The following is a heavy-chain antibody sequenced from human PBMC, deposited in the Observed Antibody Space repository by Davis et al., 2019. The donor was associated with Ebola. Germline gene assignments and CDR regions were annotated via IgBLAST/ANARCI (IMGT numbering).Heavy chain of an antibody. CDR3: AKRDDSNDYPYYFDC. D-gene: IGHD4-11*01. CDR1: GFTFSSSW. Sequence: GESLKISCAASGFTFSSSWMSWVRQAPGKGLEWVSLIGGGGDDTYYPDSVKGRFTISRDNSKNTMYLEMNSLRVEDTAMYYCAKRDDSNDYPYYFDCWGQGTLVTVSS. V-gene: IGHV3-23*01. CDR2: IGGGGDDT. J-gene: IGHJ4*02.